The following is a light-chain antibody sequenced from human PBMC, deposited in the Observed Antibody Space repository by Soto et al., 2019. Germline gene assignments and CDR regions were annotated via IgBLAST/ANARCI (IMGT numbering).Light chain of an antibody. J-gene: IGKJ1*01. CDR3: QQYETFSGT. V-gene: IGKV1-5*01. Sequence: DIQMTQSPSTLSASVGDSVTITCRASQSIRNWLAWYQQKPGEAPKLLIYDASALPRGVPSRFSGSGSGTKFTLTIASLQPDDFATYYCQQYETFSGTFGPGTKVDIK. CDR2: DAS. CDR1: QSIRNW.